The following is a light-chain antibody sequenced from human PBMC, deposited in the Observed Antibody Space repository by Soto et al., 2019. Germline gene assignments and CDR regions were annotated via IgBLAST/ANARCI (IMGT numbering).Light chain of an antibody. J-gene: IGKJ4*01. Sequence: EIVMTQSPATLSVSPGERATLSCRASQSVSSNLAWYQQKPGQAPRLLIYGASTRATGSTARFSGSGSGTEFTIPISSLRSEDFAVYYCQQSTNWTRRTFGGRIKVEIK. V-gene: IGKV3-15*01. CDR2: GAS. CDR3: QQSTNWTRRT. CDR1: QSVSSN.